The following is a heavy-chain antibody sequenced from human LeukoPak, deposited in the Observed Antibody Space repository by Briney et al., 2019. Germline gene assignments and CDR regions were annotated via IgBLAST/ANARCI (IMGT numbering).Heavy chain of an antibody. CDR2: IIPIFGTA. D-gene: IGHD4-17*01. CDR1: GGTFSSYA. Sequence: GASVKVSCKASGGTFSSYAISWVRQAPGQGLERMGRIIPIFGTANYAQKFQGRVTITTDESTSTAYMELSSLRSEDTAVYYCAREEVPGDYRGFDIWGQGTMVTVSS. V-gene: IGHV1-69*05. CDR3: AREEVPGDYRGFDI. J-gene: IGHJ3*02.